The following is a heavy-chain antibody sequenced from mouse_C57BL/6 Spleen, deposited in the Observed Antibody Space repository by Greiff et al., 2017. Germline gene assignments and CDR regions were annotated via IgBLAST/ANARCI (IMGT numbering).Heavy chain of an antibody. CDR1: GYAFTNYL. CDR2: INPGSGGT. V-gene: IGHV1-54*01. J-gene: IGHJ2*01. CDR3: ASDGSSRFDY. Sequence: VQLQQSGAELVRPGTSVKVSCKASGYAFTNYLIEWVKQRPGQGLEWIGVINPGSGGTNYNEKFKGKATLTADKSSSTAYMQLSSLTSEDSAVYFCASDGSSRFDYWGQGTTLTVSS. D-gene: IGHD1-1*01.